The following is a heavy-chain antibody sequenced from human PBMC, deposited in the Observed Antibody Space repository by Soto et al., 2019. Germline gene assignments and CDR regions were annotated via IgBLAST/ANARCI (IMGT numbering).Heavy chain of an antibody. Sequence: GESQKISCKGSGYSFTTYWISWVRQMPGKGLEWMGTIDPSDSYTNYSPSFQGHVTISADKSISTAYLQWSSLKASDTAMYYCARHCSSTSCYYDYYGMDVWGQGTTVTVSS. J-gene: IGHJ6*02. CDR1: GYSFTTYW. CDR2: IDPSDSYT. D-gene: IGHD2-2*01. V-gene: IGHV5-10-1*01. CDR3: ARHCSSTSCYYDYYGMDV.